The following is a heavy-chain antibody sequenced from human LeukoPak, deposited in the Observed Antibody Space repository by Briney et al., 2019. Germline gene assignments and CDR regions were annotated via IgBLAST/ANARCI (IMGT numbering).Heavy chain of an antibody. CDR1: GFTFSSHA. CDR2: ITNDNYDT. D-gene: IGHD3-3*01. J-gene: IGHJ4*02. V-gene: IGHV3-23*01. CDR3: AKDLYDFWSGYYGPWGY. Sequence: GGSLRLSCAASGFTFSSHAMSWVRQAPEKGLEWVSSITNDNYDTFYADSVKGRFTISRDNSKNTLYLQMNSLRAEDTAVYYCAKDLYDFWSGYYGPWGYWGQGTLVTVSS.